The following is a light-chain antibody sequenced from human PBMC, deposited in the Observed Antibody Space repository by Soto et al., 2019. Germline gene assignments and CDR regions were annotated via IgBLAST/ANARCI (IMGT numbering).Light chain of an antibody. CDR2: VAS. V-gene: IGKV3-15*01. CDR1: QSISAN. Sequence: EIVMTQSPATLSVSPGERATLSCRASQSISANLAWYQQRPGQAPRLLIYVASTRATGIPARFSGSGSGTDFTLTISSLQSEDFAVYYCQQYNNWPPYTFGQGTKLEI. CDR3: QQYNNWPPYT. J-gene: IGKJ2*01.